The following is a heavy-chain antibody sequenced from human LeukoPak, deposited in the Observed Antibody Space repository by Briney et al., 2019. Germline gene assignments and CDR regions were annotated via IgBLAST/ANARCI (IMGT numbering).Heavy chain of an antibody. V-gene: IGHV3-11*03. CDR3: ARAIAVSPWYFDL. D-gene: IGHD6-19*01. CDR2: IRSSSSDI. CDR1: GFTFSDYH. Sequence: GGSLRLSCAVSGFTFSDYHMSWIRQAPGKGLEWVSYIRSSSSDINYADSVRGRFTISRDNAKNSLYLQMNSLRAEDTAVYYCARAIAVSPWYFDLWGRGTLVTVSS. J-gene: IGHJ2*01.